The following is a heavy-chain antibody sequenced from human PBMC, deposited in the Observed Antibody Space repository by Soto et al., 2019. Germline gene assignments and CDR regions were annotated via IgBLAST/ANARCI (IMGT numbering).Heavy chain of an antibody. V-gene: IGHV3-48*01. Sequence: GGSLRLSCAASGFTFSSYSMNWLRQAPGKGLEWVSYISSSSSTIYYADSVKGRFTISRDNAKTSLYLQMNSLRAEDTAVCYCAREPITTRGLKWCETWGQGTFVRVSS. D-gene: IGHD3-10*01. CDR1: GFTFSSYS. CDR2: ISSSSSTI. CDR3: AREPITTRGLKWCET. J-gene: IGHJ5*02.